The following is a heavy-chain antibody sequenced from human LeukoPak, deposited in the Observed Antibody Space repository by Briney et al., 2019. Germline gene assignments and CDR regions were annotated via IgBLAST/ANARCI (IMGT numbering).Heavy chain of an antibody. V-gene: IGHV4-59*12. J-gene: IGHJ3*02. CDR1: GGSISSYY. D-gene: IGHD3-9*01. CDR2: IYYSGST. Sequence: SETLSLTCTVSGGSISSYYWSWIRQPPGEGMEWIGYIYYSGSTNYNPSLKSRVTISVDTSKSQFSLKLSSVTAADTAVYYCARDLGASSYYDILTGDEPDAFDIWGQGTMVTVSS. CDR3: ARDLGASSYYDILTGDEPDAFDI.